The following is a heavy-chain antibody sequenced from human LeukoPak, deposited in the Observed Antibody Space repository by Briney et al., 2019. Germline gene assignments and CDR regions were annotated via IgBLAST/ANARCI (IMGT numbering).Heavy chain of an antibody. V-gene: IGHV4-59*08. Sequence: SETLSLTCTVSGGSISSYYWSWIRQPPGKGLEWIGYIYYSGSTNYNPSLKSRVTISVDTSKNQFSLKLSSVTAADTAVYYCARHSVASDAFDIRGQGTMVTVSS. CDR3: ARHSVASDAFDI. CDR1: GGSISSYY. D-gene: IGHD4-23*01. CDR2: IYYSGST. J-gene: IGHJ3*02.